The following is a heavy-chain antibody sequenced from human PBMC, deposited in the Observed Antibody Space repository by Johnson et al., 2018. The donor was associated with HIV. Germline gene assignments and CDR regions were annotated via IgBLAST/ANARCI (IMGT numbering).Heavy chain of an antibody. CDR2: ISYDGSNK. D-gene: IGHD6-19*01. CDR1: EFTFSSYG. J-gene: IGHJ3*02. V-gene: IGHV3-30*19. CDR3: AKVNRMGQWLAGGGAFDI. Sequence: VQLVESGGGLIQPGGSLRLSCAASEFTFSSYGMHWVRQAPGKGLEWVAVISYDGSNKYYADSVKGRFTISRDNSKNTLYMQMNSLRAKDTAVYYCAKVNRMGQWLAGGGAFDIWGQGTMVTVSS.